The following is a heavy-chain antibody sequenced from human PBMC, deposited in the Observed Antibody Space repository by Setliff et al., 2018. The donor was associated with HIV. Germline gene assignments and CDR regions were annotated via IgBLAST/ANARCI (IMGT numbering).Heavy chain of an antibody. CDR1: EFTFSSYW. V-gene: IGHV3-7*01. CDR2: IKQDGSEK. D-gene: IGHD1-26*01. CDR3: ARDRGRPDSFDI. J-gene: IGHJ3*02. Sequence: GSLRLSCAASEFTFSSYWMTWVRQAPGKGLEWVANIKQDGSEKYYVDSVKGRFTISRDNAKNSLYLQMNSLRAEDTALYFCARDRGRPDSFDIWGQGTMVTVSS.